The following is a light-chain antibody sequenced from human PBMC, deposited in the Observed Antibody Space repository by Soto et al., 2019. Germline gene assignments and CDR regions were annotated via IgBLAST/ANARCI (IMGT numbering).Light chain of an antibody. J-gene: IGKJ4*01. CDR3: QQRSSWPRLT. V-gene: IGKV3-11*01. Sequence: EIVLTQSPATLSFSPGERATLSCRASQSVRSQLAWYQQKPGQAPRLLIYDASSRATGIPARFSGSGSGTDFTLTISSLEPEDLAVYYCQQRSSWPRLTFGGGTKVEIK. CDR1: QSVRSQ. CDR2: DAS.